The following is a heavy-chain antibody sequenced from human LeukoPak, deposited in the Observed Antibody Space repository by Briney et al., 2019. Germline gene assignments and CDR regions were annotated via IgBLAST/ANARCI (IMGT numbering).Heavy chain of an antibody. Sequence: PGGSLRLSCAASGFTFSGYPIHWVRQAPGKGLEWVAVISYDGSNKYYADSVKGRFTISRDNSKNTLYLQMNSLRAEDTAVYYCARDQGPWELLTYYFDYWGQGTLVTVSS. D-gene: IGHD1-26*01. CDR3: ARDQGPWELLTYYFDY. J-gene: IGHJ4*02. CDR2: ISYDGSNK. CDR1: GFTFSGYP. V-gene: IGHV3-30-3*01.